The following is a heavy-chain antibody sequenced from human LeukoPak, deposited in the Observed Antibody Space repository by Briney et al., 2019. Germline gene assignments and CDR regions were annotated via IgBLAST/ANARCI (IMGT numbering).Heavy chain of an antibody. J-gene: IGHJ5*02. CDR1: GFRFSDFT. CDR3: ARYYYDSSGYDNWFDP. CDR2: IGGRGGST. Sequence: GGSLRLSCAASGFRFSDFTMTWVRQAPGKGPEWVSAIGGRGGSTYYADSVKGRFTISRDNSKNTLYLQMNSLRAEDTAVYYCARYYYDSSGYDNWFDPWGQGTLVTVSS. V-gene: IGHV3-23*01. D-gene: IGHD3-22*01.